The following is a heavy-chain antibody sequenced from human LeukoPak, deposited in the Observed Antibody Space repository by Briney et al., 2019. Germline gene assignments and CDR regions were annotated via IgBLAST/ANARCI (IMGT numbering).Heavy chain of an antibody. D-gene: IGHD3-22*01. CDR2: IYYSGST. J-gene: IGHJ2*01. CDR1: GGSVSSGDYY. CDR3: ARVREDSSGYYDWYFDL. V-gene: IGHV4-30-4*01. Sequence: SQTLSLTCTVSGGSVSSGDYYWSWIRQPPGKGLEWIVYIYYSGSTYYNPSLKSRVTISVDTPKNQFSLKLSSVTAADTAVYYCARVREDSSGYYDWYFDLWGRGTLVTVSS.